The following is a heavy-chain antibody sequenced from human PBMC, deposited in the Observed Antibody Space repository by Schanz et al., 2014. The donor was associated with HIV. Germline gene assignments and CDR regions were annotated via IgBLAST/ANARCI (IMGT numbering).Heavy chain of an antibody. J-gene: IGHJ4*02. V-gene: IGHV1-18*01. CDR1: VYTVPPSF. CDR3: ARGRYSGSYYNY. D-gene: IGHD1-26*01. Sequence: IQLVPSFSSVKKPGASFPFSCISSVYTVPPSFLTFVLQAPGQGLEWMGWISGYKGNTNYAQKLQGRVTMTTDTSTSTAYMELRSLRSDDTAVYYCARGRYSGSYYNYWGQGTLVTVSS. CDR2: ISGYKGNT.